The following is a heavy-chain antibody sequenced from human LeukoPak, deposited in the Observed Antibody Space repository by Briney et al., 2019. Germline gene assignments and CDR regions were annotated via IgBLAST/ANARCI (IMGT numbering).Heavy chain of an antibody. CDR1: GFTFSNYA. V-gene: IGHV3-30*02. D-gene: IGHD4-11*01. CDR2: IRYDGSNK. J-gene: IGHJ3*01. Sequence: GGSLRLSCAASGFTFSNYAMHWVRQAPGKGLEWVAFIRYDGSNKYYADSVKGRFTVSRDNARNSLYLEMNSLRAEDTAMYYCARGYTNYGYVFDFWGQGTTVTVSS. CDR3: ARGYTNYGYVFDF.